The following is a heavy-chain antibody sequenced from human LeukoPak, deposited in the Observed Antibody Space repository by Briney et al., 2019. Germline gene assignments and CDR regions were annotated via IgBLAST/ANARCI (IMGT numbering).Heavy chain of an antibody. CDR1: GFTFSSYG. J-gene: IGHJ4*02. Sequence: GGSLRLSCAASGFTFSSYGMSWVRQAPGKGLEWVSAISGSGGSTYYADSVKGRFTISRDNSKNTLYLQMNSLRAEDTAVYYCAKDGLNYYDSSGPPGYWGQGTLVTVSS. CDR3: AKDGLNYYDSSGPPGY. CDR2: ISGSGGST. V-gene: IGHV3-23*01. D-gene: IGHD3-22*01.